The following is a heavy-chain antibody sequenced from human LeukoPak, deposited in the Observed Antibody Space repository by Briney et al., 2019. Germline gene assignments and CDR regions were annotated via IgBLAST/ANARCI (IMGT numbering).Heavy chain of an antibody. V-gene: IGHV1-18*01. D-gene: IGHD6-13*01. CDR3: ARDSSSWYEFDY. J-gene: IGHJ4*02. CDR1: GYTFTSYG. Sequence: GSLKVSCKASGYTFTSYGISWVRQAPGQGLEWMGWISAYNGNTNYAQKLQGRVTMTTDTSTSTAYMELRSLRSDDTAVYYCARDSSSWYEFDYWGQGTLVTVSS. CDR2: ISAYNGNT.